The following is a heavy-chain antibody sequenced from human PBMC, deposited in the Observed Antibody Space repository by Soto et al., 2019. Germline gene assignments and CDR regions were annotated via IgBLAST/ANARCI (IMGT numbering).Heavy chain of an antibody. J-gene: IGHJ6*03. D-gene: IGHD3-3*01. Sequence: GASVKVSCKASGYTFTSYGISWVRQAPGQGLEWMGWISAYNGNTNYVQKLQGRVTMTTDTSTSTACMELRSLRSDDTAVYYCARVYIDFTLYMDVWGKGTTVTVSS. CDR2: ISAYNGNT. V-gene: IGHV1-18*01. CDR1: GYTFTSYG. CDR3: ARVYIDFTLYMDV.